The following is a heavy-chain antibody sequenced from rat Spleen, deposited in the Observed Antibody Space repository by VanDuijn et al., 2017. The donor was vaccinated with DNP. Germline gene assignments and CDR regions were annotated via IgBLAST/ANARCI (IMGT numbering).Heavy chain of an antibody. V-gene: IGHV5S10*01. D-gene: IGHD1-6*01. CDR2: IIYDGSST. J-gene: IGHJ2*01. CDR3: ATQMYTTEGFFDY. CDR1: GFTFSDYA. Sequence: EVQLVESGGGLVQPGNSLKLSCAASGFTFSDYAMAWVRQSPKKGLEWVATIIYDGSSTYYRDSVKGRFTISRDNAKSTLYLQMDSLRSEDTATYYCATQMYTTEGFFDYWGQGVMVTVSS.